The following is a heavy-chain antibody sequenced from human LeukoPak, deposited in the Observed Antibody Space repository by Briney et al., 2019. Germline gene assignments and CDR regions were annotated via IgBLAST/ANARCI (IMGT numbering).Heavy chain of an antibody. CDR2: ISSSSSTI. V-gene: IGHV3-48*04. CDR3: ARDGDLRGYSGYDSLHFDY. CDR1: GFTFSSYS. J-gene: IGHJ4*02. D-gene: IGHD5-12*01. Sequence: GGSLRLSCAASGFTFSSYSMNWVRQAPGKGLEWVSYISSSSSTIYYADSVRGRFTISRDNAKNSLYLQMNSLRAEDTAVYYCARDGDLRGYSGYDSLHFDYWGQGTLVTVSS.